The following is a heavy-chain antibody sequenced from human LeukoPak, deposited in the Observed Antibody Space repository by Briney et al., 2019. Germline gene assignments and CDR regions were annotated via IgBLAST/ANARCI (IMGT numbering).Heavy chain of an antibody. D-gene: IGHD6-19*01. Sequence: QTGGSLRLSCAASGYTFSAHGMTWVRQAPGKGLEWVSTINGAGDNTVYAETVKGRFTISRDNSNNMVFLQMNSLRAEDTALYYCAKTTTGYSSGRFPGWPVDYWGQGTLVTVSS. J-gene: IGHJ4*02. V-gene: IGHV3-23*01. CDR3: AKTTTGYSSGRFPGWPVDY. CDR2: INGAGDNT. CDR1: GYTFSAHG.